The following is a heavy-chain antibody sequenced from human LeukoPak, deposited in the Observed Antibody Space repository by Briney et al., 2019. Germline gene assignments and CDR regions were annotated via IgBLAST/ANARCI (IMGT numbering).Heavy chain of an antibody. V-gene: IGHV1-18*01. CDR2: ISAYNGNT. CDR1: GYTFTSYG. CDR3: ARESPETSDGTYGDY. Sequence: ASVKVSCKASGYTFTSYGISWVRQAPGQGLEWMGWISAYNGNTNYAQKLQGRVTMTTDTSTSTAYMELRSLRSDDTAVYYCARESPETSDGTYGDYWGQGTLVTVSS. J-gene: IGHJ4*02. D-gene: IGHD6-13*01.